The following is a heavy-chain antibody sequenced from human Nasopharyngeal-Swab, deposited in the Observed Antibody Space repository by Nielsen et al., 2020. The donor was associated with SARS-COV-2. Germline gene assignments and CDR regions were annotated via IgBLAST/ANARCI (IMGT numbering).Heavy chain of an antibody. CDR1: GYTFTSYD. J-gene: IGHJ6*03. Sequence: ASVKVSCKASGYTFTSYDINWVRQATGQGLEWMGWMNPNNGNTGYAQKFQGGVTMTRNTSISTAYMELSSLRSEDTAVYYCARLSNYDFWSGYYAYMDVWGKGTTVTVSS. CDR3: ARLSNYDFWSGYYAYMDV. V-gene: IGHV1-8*01. CDR2: MNPNNGNT. D-gene: IGHD3-3*01.